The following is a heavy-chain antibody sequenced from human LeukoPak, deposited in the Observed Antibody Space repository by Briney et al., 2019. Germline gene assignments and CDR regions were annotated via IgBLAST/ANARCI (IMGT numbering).Heavy chain of an antibody. V-gene: IGHV3-9*01. CDR3: AKATYYHDSSAFDI. J-gene: IGHJ3*02. D-gene: IGHD3-22*01. CDR2: ISWNSGSI. CDR1: GFTFDDYA. Sequence: GGSLRLSCAASGFTFDDYAMHWVRQAPVKGLEWVSGISWNSGSIGYADSVKGRFTISRDNAKNSLYLQMNSLRAEDTALYYCAKATYYHDSSAFDIWGQGTMVTVSS.